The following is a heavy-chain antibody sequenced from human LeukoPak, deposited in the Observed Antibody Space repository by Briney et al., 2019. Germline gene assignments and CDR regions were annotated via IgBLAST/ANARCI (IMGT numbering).Heavy chain of an antibody. Sequence: PSGTLSLTCAVSGGSISVSNCWSWVRQPPGKGLEWIGEIYHSGSTNYDPSLKSRVTISIAKSKNQFSLKLSSVTAADTAVYYCARLQRVTMHAFDIWGQGTMVTVSS. CDR2: IYHSGST. CDR3: ARLQRVTMHAFDI. J-gene: IGHJ3*02. CDR1: GGSISVSNC. V-gene: IGHV4-4*02. D-gene: IGHD3-10*01.